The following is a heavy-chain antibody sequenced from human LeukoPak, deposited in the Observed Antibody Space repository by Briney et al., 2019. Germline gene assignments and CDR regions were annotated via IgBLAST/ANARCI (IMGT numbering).Heavy chain of an antibody. Sequence: PGGSLRLSCVASGFTFSNYWMHWVRQAPGEGLEWVGRSRNKANSYTTEYAASVKGRFTISRDVSKDSLYLQMNSLKTEDTAVYYCARAGLVVVTAKKSDAFDVWGQGTMVTVSS. V-gene: IGHV3-72*01. CDR1: GFTFSNYW. J-gene: IGHJ3*01. CDR2: SRNKANSYTT. D-gene: IGHD2-21*02. CDR3: ARAGLVVVTAKKSDAFDV.